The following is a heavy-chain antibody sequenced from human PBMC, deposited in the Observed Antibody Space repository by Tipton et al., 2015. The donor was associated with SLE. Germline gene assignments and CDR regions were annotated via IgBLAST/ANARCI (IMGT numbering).Heavy chain of an antibody. CDR2: INHSGST. CDR3: AREKVAPSGLSYFDY. J-gene: IGHJ4*02. Sequence: TLSLTCAVYGGSFSGYYWSWIRQPPGKGLEWIGEINHSGSTNYNPSLKSRVTISVDTSKNQFSLKLSSVTAADTAVYYCAREKVAPSGLSYFDYWGQGTLVTVSS. V-gene: IGHV4-34*01. CDR1: GGSFSGYY. D-gene: IGHD2-15*01.